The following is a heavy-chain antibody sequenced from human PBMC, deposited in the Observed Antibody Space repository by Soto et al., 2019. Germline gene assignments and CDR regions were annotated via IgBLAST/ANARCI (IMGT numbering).Heavy chain of an antibody. V-gene: IGHV4-59*01. CDR1: GCSISSYY. Sequence: SETLSLTCTVSGCSISSYYWSLIRQPPGKGLEWIGYIYYSGRTNYNPSLKSRVTISVDTSKNQFSLKLSSVTAADTAVYYCARGYCSSTICYIWDNWFDPWGQGTLVTVSS. CDR3: ARGYCSSTICYIWDNWFDP. D-gene: IGHD2-2*02. CDR2: IYYSGRT. J-gene: IGHJ5*02.